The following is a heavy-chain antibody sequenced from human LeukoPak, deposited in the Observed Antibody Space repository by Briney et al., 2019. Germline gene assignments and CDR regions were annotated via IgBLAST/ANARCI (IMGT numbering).Heavy chain of an antibody. CDR3: ASRRVTGDGDY. CDR1: GDSISSGSYY. Sequence: SETLSLTCTVSGDSISSGSYYWGWIRQPPGKGLEWIGNIYYRGNTYFNPSLKSRVIISVDTSKNQFSLKLSSVTAADTAVYYWASRRVTGDGDYWGQGTLVTVSS. J-gene: IGHJ4*02. CDR2: IYYRGNT. D-gene: IGHD2-8*02. V-gene: IGHV4-39*01.